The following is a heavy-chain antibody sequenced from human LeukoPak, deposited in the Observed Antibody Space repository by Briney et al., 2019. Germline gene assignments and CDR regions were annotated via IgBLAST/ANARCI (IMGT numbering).Heavy chain of an antibody. CDR2: IWYDGSNK. Sequence: PGGSLRLSCAASGFTFSSYGMHWVRQAPGKGLEWVAVIWYDGSNKYYADSVKGRFTISRDNSKNTLYLQMNSLRAEDTAVYYCARDGYCSSTSCQKSGIDYWGQGTQVTVSS. D-gene: IGHD2-2*03. V-gene: IGHV3-33*01. J-gene: IGHJ4*02. CDR1: GFTFSSYG. CDR3: ARDGYCSSTSCQKSGIDY.